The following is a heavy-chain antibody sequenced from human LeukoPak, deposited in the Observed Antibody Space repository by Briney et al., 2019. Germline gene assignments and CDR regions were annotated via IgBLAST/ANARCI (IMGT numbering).Heavy chain of an antibody. Sequence: VASAKVSCKASGGTFSSYAISWVRQAPGQGLEWMGGIIPIFGTANYAQKFQGRVTITTDESTSTAYMELSSLRSEDTAVYYCASAPIVGAQTGRIDYWGQGTLVTVSS. D-gene: IGHD1-26*01. J-gene: IGHJ4*02. V-gene: IGHV1-69*05. CDR2: IIPIFGTA. CDR3: ASAPIVGAQTGRIDY. CDR1: GGTFSSYA.